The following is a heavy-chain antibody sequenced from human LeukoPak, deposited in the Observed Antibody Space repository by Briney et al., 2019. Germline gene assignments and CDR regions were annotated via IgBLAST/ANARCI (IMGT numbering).Heavy chain of an antibody. Sequence: ASVKVSCKASGYTFTSYGISWVRQAPGQGFEWMGWINAYNGNTNYAQKLQGRVTMTTDTSTSTVYMELRSLRSDDTAVYYCARVGGDTVVEYYYMDVWGKGTTVTVSS. J-gene: IGHJ6*03. D-gene: IGHD2-2*01. V-gene: IGHV1-18*01. CDR2: INAYNGNT. CDR3: ARVGGDTVVEYYYMDV. CDR1: GYTFTSYG.